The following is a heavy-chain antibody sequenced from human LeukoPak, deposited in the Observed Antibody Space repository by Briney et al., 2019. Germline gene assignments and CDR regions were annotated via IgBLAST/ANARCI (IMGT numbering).Heavy chain of an antibody. J-gene: IGHJ1*01. CDR2: IGAYNGNT. V-gene: IGHV1-18*01. CDR3: AGGSGYYYFQY. D-gene: IGHD3-22*01. CDR1: GYTFTSYG. Sequence: ASVKVSCKASGYTFTSYGISWVRQAPGQGLEWMGWIGAYNGNTNYAQKVQGRVTMTTDTTTNTVYMELRSLRSDDTAVYFCAGGSGYYYFQYWGQGTLVTVSS.